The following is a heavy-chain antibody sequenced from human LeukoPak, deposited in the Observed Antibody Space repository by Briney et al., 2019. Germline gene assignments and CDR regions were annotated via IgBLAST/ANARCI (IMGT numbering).Heavy chain of an antibody. CDR2: IGGSGGST. J-gene: IGHJ5*02. CDR3: AKESPAVAGTSNWFDP. V-gene: IGHV3-23*01. Sequence: PGGSLRLSCAASGFTFSSYAMSWVRQAPGKGLEWVSAIGGSGGSTYYADSVKGRFTISRDNSKNTLYLQMNSLRAEDTAVYYCAKESPAVAGTSNWFDPWGQGTLVTVSS. D-gene: IGHD6-19*01. CDR1: GFTFSSYA.